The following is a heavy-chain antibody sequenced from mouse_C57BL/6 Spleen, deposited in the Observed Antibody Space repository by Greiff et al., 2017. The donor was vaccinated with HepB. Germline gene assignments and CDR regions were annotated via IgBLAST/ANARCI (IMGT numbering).Heavy chain of an antibody. D-gene: IGHD2-12*01. V-gene: IGHV2-6*03. CDR1: GFSLTSYG. J-gene: IGHJ4*01. CDR3: ARLYSYDGLYAMDY. CDR2: IWSDGST. Sequence: QVQLKESGPGLVAPSQSLSITCTVSGFSLTSYGVHWVRQPPGKGLEWLVVIWSDGSTTYNSALKSRLSISKDNSKSQVFLKMNSLQTDDTAMYYCARLYSYDGLYAMDYWGRGTSVTVSS.